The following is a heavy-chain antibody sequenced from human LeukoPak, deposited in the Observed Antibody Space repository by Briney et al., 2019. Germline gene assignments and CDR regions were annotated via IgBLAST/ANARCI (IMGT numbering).Heavy chain of an antibody. V-gene: IGHV3-9*01. D-gene: IGHD3-22*01. J-gene: IGHJ4*02. CDR2: ISWSSGGI. CDR3: AKDFGYDRSGRFDY. Sequence: GGSLRLSCAASGFTFDDYAMHWVRQAPGKGLEWVSGISWSSGGIGYADSVKGRFTISRDNAKNSLYLQMNSLRAEDTALYYCAKDFGYDRSGRFDYWGQGTLVTVSS. CDR1: GFTFDDYA.